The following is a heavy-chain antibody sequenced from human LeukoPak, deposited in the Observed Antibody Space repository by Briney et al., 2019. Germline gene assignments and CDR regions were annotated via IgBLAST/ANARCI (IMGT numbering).Heavy chain of an antibody. V-gene: IGHV3-64D*06. CDR2: ISSNGGST. D-gene: IGHD3-10*01. CDR3: VRELFGSGSCPDY. J-gene: IGHJ4*02. Sequence: PGGSLRLSCSASGFTFSSYAMHWVRQAPGKGLEYVSAISSNGGSTYYADSVRGRFTISRDNSKNTLYLQMSSLRAEDTAVYYCVRELFGSGSCPDYWGQGTLVTVSS. CDR1: GFTFSSYA.